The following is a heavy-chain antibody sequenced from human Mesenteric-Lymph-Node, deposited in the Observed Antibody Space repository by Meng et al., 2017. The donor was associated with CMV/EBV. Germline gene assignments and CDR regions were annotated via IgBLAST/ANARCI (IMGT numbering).Heavy chain of an antibody. D-gene: IGHD1-26*01. J-gene: IGHJ4*02. CDR1: GFTFSSYG. Sequence: GGSLRLSCAASGFTFSSYGMHWVRQAPGKGLEWVAFIRYDGSKKYYADSVKGRFTISRDKSKNTLYLQMNSLRAEDTAVYYCAKGGGSSSIDYWGQGTLVTVSS. CDR3: AKGGGSSSIDY. V-gene: IGHV3-30*02. CDR2: IRYDGSKK.